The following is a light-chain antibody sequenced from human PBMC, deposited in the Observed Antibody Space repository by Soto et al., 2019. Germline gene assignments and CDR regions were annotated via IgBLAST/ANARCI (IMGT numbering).Light chain of an antibody. CDR3: QQYNSYSRT. CDR1: QSISSW. J-gene: IGKJ1*01. V-gene: IGKV1-5*01. Sequence: IQVSLSPVTLSAYVGDRVTITCRASQSISSWLAWYQQKPGKAPKLLIYDASSLESGVPSRFSGSGSGTEFTLTISSLQPDDFATYYCQQYNSYSRTFGQGTKVDI. CDR2: DAS.